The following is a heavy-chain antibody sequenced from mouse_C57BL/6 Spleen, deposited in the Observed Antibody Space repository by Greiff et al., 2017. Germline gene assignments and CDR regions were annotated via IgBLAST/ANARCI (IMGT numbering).Heavy chain of an antibody. J-gene: IGHJ3*01. CDR3: ARDDGYGEVAY. Sequence: VQLQQPGAELVKPGASVKLSCKASGYTFTSYWMHWVKQRPGQGLEWIGMIHPNSGSTNYNEKFKSKATLTVDKSSSTAYMQLSSLTSEDAAVYYCARDDGYGEVAYWGQGTLVTVSA. CDR2: IHPNSGST. CDR1: GYTFTSYW. D-gene: IGHD2-3*01. V-gene: IGHV1-64*01.